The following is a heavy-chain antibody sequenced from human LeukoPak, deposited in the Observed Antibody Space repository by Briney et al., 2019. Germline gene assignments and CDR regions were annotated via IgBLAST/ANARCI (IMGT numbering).Heavy chain of an antibody. CDR2: ISYDGSNK. J-gene: IGHJ3*02. CDR1: GFTFSSYG. D-gene: IGHD4-17*01. Sequence: PGRSLRLSCAASGFTFSSYGMHWVRQAPGKGLEWVAVISYDGSNKYYADSVKGRFTISRDNSKNTLYLQMNSLRAEDTDVYYCAKDSTYGAFDIWGQGTMVTVSS. V-gene: IGHV3-30*18. CDR3: AKDSTYGAFDI.